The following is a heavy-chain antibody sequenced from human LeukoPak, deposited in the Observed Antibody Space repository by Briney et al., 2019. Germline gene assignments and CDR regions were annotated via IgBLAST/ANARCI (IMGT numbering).Heavy chain of an antibody. V-gene: IGHV1-18*01. CDR1: GYTFTSYG. CDR3: ARESTWAYYFDY. J-gene: IGHJ4*02. D-gene: IGHD7-27*01. CDR2: SSTYNSDT. Sequence: ASVKVSCKASGYTFTSYGISWVRQAPGQGLEWMGWSSTYNSDTKYAQSLQGRVTMTTDTSTNTAYMELRDLRSDDTAVYYCARESTWAYYFDYGGRETLV.